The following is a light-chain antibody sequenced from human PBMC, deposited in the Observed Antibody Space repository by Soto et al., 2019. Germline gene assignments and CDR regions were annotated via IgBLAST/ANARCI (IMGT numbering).Light chain of an antibody. CDR3: QQRLNWPPG. CDR2: DAS. V-gene: IGKV3-11*01. J-gene: IGKJ1*01. Sequence: EIFLTQSPDTLSFSPGESATLSCRASQSVTNYIAWYQQRPGQAPRLLIYDASNRATGVPARFSGSGSGTDFTLTISDLEPADFGLYYCQQRLNWPPGFGQGTKVEIK. CDR1: QSVTNY.